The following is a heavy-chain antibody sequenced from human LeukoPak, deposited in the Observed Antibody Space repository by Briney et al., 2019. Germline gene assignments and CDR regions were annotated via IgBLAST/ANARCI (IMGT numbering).Heavy chain of an antibody. V-gene: IGHV3-53*01. CDR3: ARATTTRTRFDY. J-gene: IGHJ4*02. CDR1: GFTFSSNY. Sequence: QTGGSLRLSCAASGFTFSSNYMSWVRQAPGKGLEWVSVIYSGGSTYYADSVKGRFTISRDNSKNTLYLQMNSLRDEDTAVYFCARATTTRTRFDYWGQGTLVTVSS. CDR2: IYSGGST. D-gene: IGHD4-17*01.